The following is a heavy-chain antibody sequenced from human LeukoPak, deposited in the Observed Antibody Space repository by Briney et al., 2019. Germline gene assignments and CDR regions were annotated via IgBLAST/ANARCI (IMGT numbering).Heavy chain of an antibody. V-gene: IGHV3-30*18. J-gene: IGHJ4*02. Sequence: GGSLRLSCAASGFTFSSYGMHWVRQAPGKGLEWVAVISYDGSNKYYADSVKGRFTISRDNSKNTLYLQMNSLRAEDTAVYYCAKDRQKYCSSTSCYLDYFDYWGQGTLVTVSS. CDR2: ISYDGSNK. CDR1: GFTFSSYG. D-gene: IGHD2-2*01. CDR3: AKDRQKYCSSTSCYLDYFDY.